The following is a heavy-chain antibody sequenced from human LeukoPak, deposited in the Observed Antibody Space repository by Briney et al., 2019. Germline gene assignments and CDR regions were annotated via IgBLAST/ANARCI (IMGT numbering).Heavy chain of an antibody. D-gene: IGHD3-10*01. Sequence: GGSLRLSCAASGFSVSSNYMNWVRQAPGKGLEWVSYISSSGSTKYYADSVKGRFTISRDNAKNSLYLQMNSLRAEDTAVYYCAREFRGVTRYFDYWGQGTLVTVSS. V-gene: IGHV3-48*03. CDR2: ISSSGSTK. J-gene: IGHJ4*02. CDR3: AREFRGVTRYFDY. CDR1: GFSVSSNY.